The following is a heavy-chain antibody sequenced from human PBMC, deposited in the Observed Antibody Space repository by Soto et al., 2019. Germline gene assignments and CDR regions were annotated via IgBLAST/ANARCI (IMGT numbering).Heavy chain of an antibody. CDR2: IYYSGST. CDR3: ARGGYTAMAGLFDY. V-gene: IGHV4-31*03. D-gene: IGHD5-18*01. Sequence: QVQLQESGPGLVKPSQTLSLTCTVSGGSISSGGYYWSWIRQHPGKGLEWIGYIYYSGSTYYNPSLKCRVTISVDTSKNPFSLKLSSVTAADTAVYYCARGGYTAMAGLFDYWGQGTLVTVSS. J-gene: IGHJ4*02. CDR1: GGSISSGGYY.